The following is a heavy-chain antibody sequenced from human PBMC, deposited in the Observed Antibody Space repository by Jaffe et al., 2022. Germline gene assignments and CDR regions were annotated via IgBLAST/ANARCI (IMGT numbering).Heavy chain of an antibody. CDR3: ARKFYGIGADASPVFEY. J-gene: IGHJ4*02. V-gene: IGHV3-23*01. Sequence: EVELSESGGGLVQPGGSLRLSCAASGFTFSLYAMTWVRQTPRKGLEWVSSISSSGDNTYHTDSVKGRFSIYRENSKNTVYLQMNSLRAEDTAVYYCARKFYGIGADASPVFEYWGQGALVTVSS. D-gene: IGHD6-13*01. CDR2: ISSSGDNT. CDR1: GFTFSLYA.